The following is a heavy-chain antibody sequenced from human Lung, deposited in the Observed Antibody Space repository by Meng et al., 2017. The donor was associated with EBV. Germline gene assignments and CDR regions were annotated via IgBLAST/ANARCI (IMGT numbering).Heavy chain of an antibody. V-gene: IGHV2-5*02. D-gene: IGHD2-2*01. J-gene: IGHJ5*02. Sequence: STLKGSGPTLVQPTQTPTLTCTFSGFSLSTSEVGVGWIRQPPGKALEWLAVIYWDDDKRYSPSLKSRLTITKDTSKNQVVLTLTNMDPVDTATYYCALFTRSWFDPWGQGTLVTVSS. CDR1: GFSLSTSEVG. CDR2: IYWDDDK. CDR3: ALFTRSWFDP.